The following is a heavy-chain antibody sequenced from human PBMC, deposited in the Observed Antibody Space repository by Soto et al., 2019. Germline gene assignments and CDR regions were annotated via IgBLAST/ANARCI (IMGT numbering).Heavy chain of an antibody. J-gene: IGHJ4*02. Sequence: SETLSLTCSVSGVSVISGGHYWNWIRQFPGKGLEWIGYIYYSGSTFYNPSLMSRVTISIDTSKYQFSLKMTSVTAADTAVYFCARHLSAMGRRGYFDSWGLGTLVTVSS. CDR2: IYYSGST. CDR3: ARHLSAMGRRGYFDS. V-gene: IGHV4-31*03. D-gene: IGHD5-18*01. CDR1: GVSVISGGHY.